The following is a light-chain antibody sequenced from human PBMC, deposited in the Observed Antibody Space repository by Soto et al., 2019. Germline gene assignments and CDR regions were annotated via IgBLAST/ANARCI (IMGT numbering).Light chain of an antibody. CDR2: GAS. J-gene: IGKJ1*01. V-gene: IGKV3-20*01. Sequence: ERVLIQFPAALSLKPGERATLSCRASQSVTNTFLAWYQHKPGQAPRLLIYGASNRATGIPDRFSGSGSGTDFTLTISRLEPDDFAVNICQQYGSTPPTFGQGTKV. CDR3: QQYGSTPPT. CDR1: QSVTNTF.